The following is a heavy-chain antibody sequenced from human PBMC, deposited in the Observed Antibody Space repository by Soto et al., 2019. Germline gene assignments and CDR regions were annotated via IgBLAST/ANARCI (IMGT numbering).Heavy chain of an antibody. J-gene: IGHJ4*02. D-gene: IGHD6-19*01. CDR1: GFTFTSSA. CDR3: AADFASGSGWNQS. Sequence: QMQLVQSGPEVKKPGTPVKVSCKASGFTFTSSAVQWVRQARGQRLEWIGWIVVGSGKTNYAQKFQERVTITRDMSTSTAYMELSSLRSEDTAVYYCAADFASGSGWNQSWGQGTLVTVSS. CDR2: IVVGSGKT. V-gene: IGHV1-58*01.